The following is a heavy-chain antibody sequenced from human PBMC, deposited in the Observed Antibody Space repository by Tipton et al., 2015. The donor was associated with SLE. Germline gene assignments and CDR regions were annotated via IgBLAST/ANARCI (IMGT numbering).Heavy chain of an antibody. J-gene: IGHJ4*02. CDR1: GGSISSGSYY. Sequence: TLSLTCTVSGGSISSGSYYWSWIRQPAGKGLEWIGRIYTSGSTNYNPSLKSRVTISGDTSKNQFSLKLSSVTAADTAVYYCARDADYSKVLDYWGQGTLVTVSS. D-gene: IGHD4-11*01. V-gene: IGHV4-61*02. CDR3: ARDADYSKVLDY. CDR2: IYTSGST.